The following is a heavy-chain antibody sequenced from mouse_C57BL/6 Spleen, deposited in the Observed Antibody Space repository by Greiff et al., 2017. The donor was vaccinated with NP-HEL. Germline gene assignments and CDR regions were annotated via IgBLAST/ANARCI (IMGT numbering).Heavy chain of an antibody. Sequence: QVQLQQPGAELVRPGSSVKLSCKASGYTFTSYWMHWVKQRPIQGLEWIGNIDPSDSETHYNQKFKDKATLTVDKSSSTAYMQLSSLTSEDSAVYYCARGEDYYGSSFYWYFDVWGTGTTVTVSS. CDR2: IDPSDSET. D-gene: IGHD1-1*01. CDR3: ARGEDYYGSSFYWYFDV. CDR1: GYTFTSYW. J-gene: IGHJ1*03. V-gene: IGHV1-52*01.